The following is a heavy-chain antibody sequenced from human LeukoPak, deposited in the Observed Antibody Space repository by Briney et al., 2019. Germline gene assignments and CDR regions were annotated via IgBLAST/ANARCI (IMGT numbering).Heavy chain of an antibody. CDR3: ARRGGSSWSSFDY. J-gene: IGHJ4*02. V-gene: IGHV3-23*01. CDR1: GCIFDNYA. Sequence: PGGSLRLSCAASGCIFDNYAMNWVRQAPGKGLEWLTCISGFGGSTYYAACAKGRFTISRDNSGNILFLQLNNLRVEDTAVYYCARRGGSSWSSFDYWGQGSLVTVSS. CDR2: ISGFGGST. D-gene: IGHD6-13*01.